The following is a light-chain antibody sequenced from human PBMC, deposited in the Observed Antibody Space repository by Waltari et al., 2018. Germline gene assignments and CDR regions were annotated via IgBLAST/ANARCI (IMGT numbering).Light chain of an antibody. CDR1: SNDVGNDNF. Sequence: QSALTQPASVSGSPGQAIIISCTGTSNDVGNDNFVSWYQQHPGKAPKLMVYDVVERPSGFFGRFYGSKAGSTASLIISGLQAEDEADYYCTSYTTSNTYVFGTGTTVTVL. CDR2: DVV. J-gene: IGLJ1*01. CDR3: TSYTTSNTYV. V-gene: IGLV2-14*03.